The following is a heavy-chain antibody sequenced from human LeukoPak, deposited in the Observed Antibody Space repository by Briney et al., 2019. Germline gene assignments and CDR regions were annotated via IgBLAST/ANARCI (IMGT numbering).Heavy chain of an antibody. CDR2: INTDGSST. D-gene: IGHD1-7*01. CDR3: ATITGTTESAFDI. Sequence: PGGSLTLPCAASALPLSTHCAHCVRHPPGEGLVWVSRINTDGSSTSYADSVKGRFTISRDNAKNTLYLQMNSLRAEDTAVYYCATITGTTESAFDIWGQGTMVTVSS. J-gene: IGHJ3*02. CDR1: ALPLSTHC. V-gene: IGHV3-74*01.